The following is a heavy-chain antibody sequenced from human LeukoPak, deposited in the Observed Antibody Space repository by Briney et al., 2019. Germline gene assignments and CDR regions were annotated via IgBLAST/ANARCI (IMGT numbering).Heavy chain of an antibody. CDR2: INPNSGGT. D-gene: IGHD3-22*01. CDR1: GYTFTGYY. CDR3: ARSSLNYYDSSGYYYVGAFDI. V-gene: IGHV1-2*02. Sequence: GASVKVSCKASGYTFTGYYTHWVRQAPGQGLEWMGWINPNSGGTNYAQKFQGRVTMTRDTSISTAYMELSRLRSDDTAVYYCARSSLNYYDSSGYYYVGAFDIWGQGTMVTVSS. J-gene: IGHJ3*02.